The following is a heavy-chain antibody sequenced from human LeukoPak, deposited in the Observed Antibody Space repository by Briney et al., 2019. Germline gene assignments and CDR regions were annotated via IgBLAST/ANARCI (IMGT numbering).Heavy chain of an antibody. V-gene: IGHV4-34*01. D-gene: IGHD3-10*01. CDR3: ARGRITMVRGVLPFFDY. Sequence: PSETLSLTCAVYGGSFSGYYWSRIRQPPGKGLEWIGEINHSGSTNYNPSLKSRVTISVDTSKNQFSLKLSSVTAADTAVYYCARGRITMVRGVLPFFDYWGQGTLVTVSS. CDR1: GGSFSGYY. CDR2: INHSGST. J-gene: IGHJ4*02.